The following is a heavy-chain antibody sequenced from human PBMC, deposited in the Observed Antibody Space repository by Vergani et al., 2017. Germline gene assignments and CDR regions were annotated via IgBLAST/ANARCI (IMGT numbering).Heavy chain of an antibody. D-gene: IGHD2-15*01. V-gene: IGHV4-31*03. CDR1: GGSISSGGYY. Sequence: QVQLQESGPGLVKPSQTLSLTCTVSGGSISSGGYYLSWIRQHPGKGLEWIGYIYYSGSTYYNPSLKSRVTISVDTSKNQFSLKLSSVTAADTAVYYCARVYCSGGSCYSAAFDIWGQGTMVTVSS. J-gene: IGHJ3*02. CDR2: IYYSGST. CDR3: ARVYCSGGSCYSAAFDI.